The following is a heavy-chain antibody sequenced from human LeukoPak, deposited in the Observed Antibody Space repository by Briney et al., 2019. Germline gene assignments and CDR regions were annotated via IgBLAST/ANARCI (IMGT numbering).Heavy chain of an antibody. J-gene: IGHJ5*02. CDR1: GGSITGRNSF. Sequence: SETLSLTCTVSGGSITGRNSFWGWIRQPPGKGLEWIGEINHSGSTNYNPSLRSRVSISVDTSKNQFSLKVSSVTAADTAVYYCARRRMLRGVHWFDPWGQGTLVTVSS. V-gene: IGHV4-39*07. CDR2: INHSGST. D-gene: IGHD3-10*01. CDR3: ARRRMLRGVHWFDP.